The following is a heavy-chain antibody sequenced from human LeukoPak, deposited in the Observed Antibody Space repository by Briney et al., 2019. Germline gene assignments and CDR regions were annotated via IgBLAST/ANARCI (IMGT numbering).Heavy chain of an antibody. J-gene: IGHJ3*02. D-gene: IGHD2-2*01. CDR2: IYTSGST. CDR3: ARSSWYQLLIDAFDI. Sequence: SETLSLTCTVSGGSISSGSYYWSWIRQPAGRGLEWIGRIYTSGSTNYNPSLKSRVTISVDTSKNQFSLKLSSVTAADTAVYYCARSSWYQLLIDAFDIWGQGTMVTVSS. CDR1: GGSISSGSYY. V-gene: IGHV4-61*02.